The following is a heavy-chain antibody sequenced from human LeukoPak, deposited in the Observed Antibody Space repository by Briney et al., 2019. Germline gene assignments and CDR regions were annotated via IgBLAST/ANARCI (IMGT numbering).Heavy chain of an antibody. Sequence: GGSLRLSCAASGFTFDDYAMHWVRQAPGKGLEWVSLISWDAGSTYYADSVKGRFTISRDNSKNSLYLQMNSLRAEDTAVYYCARDWDGYDGSDYYYGMDVWGQGTTVTVSS. J-gene: IGHJ6*02. CDR3: ARDWDGYDGSDYYYGMDV. CDR1: GFTFDDYA. D-gene: IGHD5-12*01. CDR2: ISWDAGST. V-gene: IGHV3-43D*03.